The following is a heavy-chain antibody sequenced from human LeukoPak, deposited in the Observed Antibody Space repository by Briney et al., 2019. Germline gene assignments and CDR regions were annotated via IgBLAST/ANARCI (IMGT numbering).Heavy chain of an antibody. Sequence: QPGGSLRLSCAASGFTFSTYWMSWVRQAPGKGLEWVANIKQDGSEEYYVDSVRGRFTISRDNAKNSLYLQMNSLRVEDTAVYYCAREETWKYYYYMDVWGKGTTVTVSS. CDR1: GFTFSTYW. J-gene: IGHJ6*03. CDR2: IKQDGSEE. V-gene: IGHV3-7*01. D-gene: IGHD1-1*01. CDR3: AREETWKYYYYMDV.